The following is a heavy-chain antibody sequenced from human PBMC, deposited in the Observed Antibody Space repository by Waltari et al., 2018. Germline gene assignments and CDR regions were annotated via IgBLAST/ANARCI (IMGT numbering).Heavy chain of an antibody. CDR2: VSYIGTT. Sequence: QLQLQESGPGLVRPSETLSLICRFSGVSITSNRHYWAWIRQFPGQGLEWIGTVSYIGTTYISPSLKSRVSVSRDTSKNQVSLILGSVTAADMAVYYCATYIGASVGTAAFDVWGQGTMVTVSS. CDR1: GVSITSNRHY. V-gene: IGHV4-39*01. J-gene: IGHJ3*01. D-gene: IGHD5-12*01. CDR3: ATYIGASVGTAAFDV.